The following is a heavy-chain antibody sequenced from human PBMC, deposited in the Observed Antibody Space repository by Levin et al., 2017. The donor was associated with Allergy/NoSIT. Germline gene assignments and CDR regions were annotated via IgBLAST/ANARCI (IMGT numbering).Heavy chain of an antibody. CDR2: ISYDGSNK. D-gene: IGHD6-19*01. J-gene: IGHJ4*02. V-gene: IGHV3-30-3*01. CDR3: ARDPGSTNQWLVGFFDY. CDR1: GFTFSSYA. Sequence: GESLKISCAASGFTFSSYAMHWVRQAPGKGLEWVAVISYDGSNKYYADSVKGRFTISRDNSKNTLYLQMNSLRAEDTAVYYCARDPGSTNQWLVGFFDYWGQGTLVTVSS.